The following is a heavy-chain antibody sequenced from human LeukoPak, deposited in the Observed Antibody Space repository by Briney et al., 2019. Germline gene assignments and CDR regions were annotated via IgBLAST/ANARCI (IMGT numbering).Heavy chain of an antibody. D-gene: IGHD2-2*01. CDR3: ARSSFRICSSTSCAYDY. Sequence: ASVKVSCKASGGTFSSYAISWVRQAPGQGLEWMGGIIPIFGTANYAQKFQGRVTITTDESTSTAYMELSSLRSEDTAVYYCARSSFRICSSTSCAYDYWGQGTLVTVSS. CDR2: IIPIFGTA. J-gene: IGHJ4*02. V-gene: IGHV1-69*05. CDR1: GGTFSSYA.